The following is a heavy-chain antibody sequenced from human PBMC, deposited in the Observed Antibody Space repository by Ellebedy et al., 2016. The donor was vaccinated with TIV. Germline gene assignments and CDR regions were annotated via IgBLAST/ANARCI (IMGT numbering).Heavy chain of an antibody. J-gene: IGHJ3*02. Sequence: SETLSLTXTVSGGSISSSSYYWGWIRQPPGKGLEWIGSIYYSGSTYYNPSLKSRVTISVDTSKNQFSLKLSSVTAADTAVYYCAREVYNWNVNDAFDIWGQGTMVTVSS. D-gene: IGHD1-20*01. V-gene: IGHV4-39*07. CDR1: GGSISSSSYY. CDR3: AREVYNWNVNDAFDI. CDR2: IYYSGST.